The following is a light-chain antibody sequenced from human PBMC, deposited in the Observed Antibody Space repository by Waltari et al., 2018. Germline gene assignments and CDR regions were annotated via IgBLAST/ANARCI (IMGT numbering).Light chain of an antibody. J-gene: IGKJ2*01. Sequence: IVMTQSPRSLPVTPGAPASSACTPTPSLLHRNGYNYLDWYLHKPGQSPQLLIYLGSTRASGVPDRFSGGASGTEFTLRISRVEAEDVGVYYCMQARQTPYTFGQGTKLEIK. V-gene: IGKV2-28*01. CDR2: LGS. CDR1: PSLLHRNGYNY. CDR3: MQARQTPYT.